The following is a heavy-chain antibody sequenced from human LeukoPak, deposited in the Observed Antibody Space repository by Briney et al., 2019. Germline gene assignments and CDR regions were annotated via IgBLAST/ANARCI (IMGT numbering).Heavy chain of an antibody. CDR1: ALTFSNYE. CDR3: GVRGVIGIGGFDY. CDR2: INSLGTTI. D-gene: IGHD3-10*01. V-gene: IGHV3-48*03. Sequence: GGSLRLSCAASALTFSNYEVNWVRQAPGKGLQWVSYINSLGTTICHADSVKGRFTVSRDNTKKTMYLQMNSLRAEDTAVYYCGVRGVIGIGGFDYWGQGTLVTVSS. J-gene: IGHJ4*02.